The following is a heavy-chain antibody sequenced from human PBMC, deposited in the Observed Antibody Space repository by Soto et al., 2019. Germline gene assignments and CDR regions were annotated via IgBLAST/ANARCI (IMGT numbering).Heavy chain of an antibody. CDR1: GGSISSGGYY. Sequence: SETLSLTCTVSGGSISSGGYYWSWIRQHPGKGLEWIGYIYYSGSTYYNPSLKSRVTISVDTSKNQFSLKLSSVTAADTAVYYCARDSYGDYDFGYWGQGTLVTVSS. J-gene: IGHJ4*02. D-gene: IGHD4-17*01. CDR2: IYYSGST. V-gene: IGHV4-31*03. CDR3: ARDSYGDYDFGY.